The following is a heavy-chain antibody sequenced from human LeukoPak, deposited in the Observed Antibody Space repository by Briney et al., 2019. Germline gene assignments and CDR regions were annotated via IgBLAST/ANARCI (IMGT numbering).Heavy chain of an antibody. D-gene: IGHD6-19*01. CDR1: GGSISSHY. CDR2: IYYSGST. V-gene: IGHV4-59*11. CDR3: ARADSSGWYGYYFDY. J-gene: IGHJ4*02. Sequence: SETLSLTCTVSGGSISSHYWSWIRQPPGKGLDWIGYIYYSGSTNYNPSLKSRVTISVDTSKNQFSLKLSSVTAADTAVYYCARADSSGWYGYYFDYWGQGTLVTVSS.